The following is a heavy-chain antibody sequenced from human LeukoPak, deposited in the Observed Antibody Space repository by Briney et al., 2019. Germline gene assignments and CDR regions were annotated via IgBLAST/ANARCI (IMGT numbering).Heavy chain of an antibody. CDR1: GGSISSTTYY. CDR3: ARGIYDRSGYYFAGFDY. V-gene: IGHV4-39*07. D-gene: IGHD3-22*01. J-gene: IGHJ4*02. Sequence: SETLSLTCTVSGGSISSTTYYWGWIRQPPGKGPEWIGTVYYSGSTYSNPSLKSRVTISIDTSKNQFFLKLSSVTAADTAVYYCARGIYDRSGYYFAGFDYWGQGTLVTVSS. CDR2: VYYSGST.